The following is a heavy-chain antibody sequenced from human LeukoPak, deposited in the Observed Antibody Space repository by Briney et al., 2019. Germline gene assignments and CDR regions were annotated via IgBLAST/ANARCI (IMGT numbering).Heavy chain of an antibody. J-gene: IGHJ4*02. V-gene: IGHV3-15*01. Sequence: KSGGSLRLSCAASGFTFSNAWMNWVRQAPGKGLEWVGRTKSKAEGGTTDYAAPVKGRFTISRDDSKNTLFLQMNSLKTEDTAVYYCTTGRSSSWPDYWGQGTLVTVSS. CDR1: GFTFSNAW. CDR3: TTGRSSSWPDY. CDR2: TKSKAEGGTT. D-gene: IGHD6-13*01.